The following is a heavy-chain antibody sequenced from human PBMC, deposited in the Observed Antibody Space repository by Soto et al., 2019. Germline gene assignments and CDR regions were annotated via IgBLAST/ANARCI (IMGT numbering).Heavy chain of an antibody. CDR3: AREGVGPTTSWVRFDP. J-gene: IGHJ5*02. V-gene: IGHV6-1*01. CDR1: GDSVSSNTAA. D-gene: IGHD1-26*01. Sequence: QVQLQQSGPGLVKPSQTLSLTCAISGDSVSSNTAAWNWIRQSPSRGLEWLGRTYYRSRWYTDYAVSVKSRITINPDTSKNQCSLQLNSVTAEDTAVYYCAREGVGPTTSWVRFDPWGQGTLVTVSS. CDR2: TYYRSRWYT.